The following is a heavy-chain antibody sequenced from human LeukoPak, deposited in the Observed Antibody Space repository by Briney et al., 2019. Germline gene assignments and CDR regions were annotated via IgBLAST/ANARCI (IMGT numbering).Heavy chain of an antibody. CDR1: GYTFTDYY. J-gene: IGHJ4*02. Sequence: ASVKVSCKASGYTFTDYYIHWVRQAPGQGLEWMGWINPNSGGTNYAQSFQGRVTMTRDTSISTAYMELSRLRSDDTAVYYCARTAGGTGDLDYWGQGTLVTVSS. CDR2: INPNSGGT. CDR3: ARTAGGTGDLDY. V-gene: IGHV1-2*02. D-gene: IGHD7-27*01.